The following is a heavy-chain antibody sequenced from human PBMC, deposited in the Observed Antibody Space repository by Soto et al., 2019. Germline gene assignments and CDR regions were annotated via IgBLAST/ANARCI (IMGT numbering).Heavy chain of an antibody. J-gene: IGHJ4*02. CDR2: IYHSGTT. CDR1: GGSISSSNW. Sequence: PSETLSLTCTVTGGSISSSNWWSWVRQPPGKGLEWIGEIYHSGTTTYSPSLKSRVTISVDKSKNEFSLKMSSVTAADTAVYYCARGLSAAYDYWGQGTLVTVSS. D-gene: IGHD6-13*01. CDR3: ARGLSAAYDY. V-gene: IGHV4-4*02.